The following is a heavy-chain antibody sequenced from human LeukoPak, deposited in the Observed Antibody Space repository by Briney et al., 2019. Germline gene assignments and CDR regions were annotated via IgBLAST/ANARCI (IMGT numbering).Heavy chain of an antibody. V-gene: IGHV1-18*01. CDR2: IRVYNGNT. CDR1: GYTFTSYG. D-gene: IGHD3-10*01. CDR3: ARGYYGSGSVGNWFDP. Sequence: GASVKVSCKASGYTFTSYGINWVRQAPGQGLEWMGWIRVYNGNTNYAQKLQGRVTMTTDTSTSTAYMELRSLRSEDTAVYYCARGYYGSGSVGNWFDPWGQGTLITVSS. J-gene: IGHJ5*02.